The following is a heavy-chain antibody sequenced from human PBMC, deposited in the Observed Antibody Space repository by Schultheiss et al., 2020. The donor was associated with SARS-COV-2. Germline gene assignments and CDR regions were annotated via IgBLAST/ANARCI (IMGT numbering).Heavy chain of an antibody. CDR1: GGSISSGGYY. Sequence: SETLSLTCTVSGGSISSGGYYWGWIRQPPGKGLEWIGSIYHSGSTYYNPSLKSRVTISVDTSKNQFSLKLSSVTAADTAVYYCARQPNSGSLPFDYWGQGTLVTVSS. CDR3: ARQPNSGSLPFDY. V-gene: IGHV4-39*01. D-gene: IGHD1-26*01. J-gene: IGHJ4*02. CDR2: IYHSGST.